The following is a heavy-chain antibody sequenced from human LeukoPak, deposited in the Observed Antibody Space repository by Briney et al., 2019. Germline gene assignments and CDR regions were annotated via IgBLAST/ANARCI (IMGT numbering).Heavy chain of an antibody. Sequence: GGSLRLSCAASGFTFNNAWMSWVRQAPGKGLEWVGRIKSKIDGGTTDYAAPVKGRFTISRDDSQNTLFLRMNSLKPEDTAVYYCAREGYCGGDCYSIDAFDIWGQGTMVTVSS. D-gene: IGHD2-21*02. CDR3: AREGYCGGDCYSIDAFDI. V-gene: IGHV3-15*01. J-gene: IGHJ3*02. CDR1: GFTFNNAW. CDR2: IKSKIDGGTT.